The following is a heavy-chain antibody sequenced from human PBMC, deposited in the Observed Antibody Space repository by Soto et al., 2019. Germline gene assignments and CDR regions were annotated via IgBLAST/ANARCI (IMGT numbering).Heavy chain of an antibody. Sequence: QVHLEQSGAEVKKPGSSVKVSCKFSGGTFSSYVIIWVRQAPGQGLEWMGGIIPVSGTANYAQKFHGRVTISAEEATNTAYMELSSVRFDDTAVYYCATVDRSVALVGWFDPWGQGTLVTVSS. CDR1: GGTFSSYV. V-gene: IGHV1-69*01. CDR3: ATVDRSVALVGWFDP. D-gene: IGHD2-8*02. CDR2: IIPVSGTA. J-gene: IGHJ5*02.